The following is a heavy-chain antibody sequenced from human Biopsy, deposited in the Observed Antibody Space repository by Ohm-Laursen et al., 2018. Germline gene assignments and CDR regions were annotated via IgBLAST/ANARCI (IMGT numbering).Heavy chain of an antibody. CDR3: ARWETTLGRSLDS. Sequence: SVKVSCKASGYTFTSHDINWVRQAIGQGLKWMGWMSPNTGNTVYAQRFQDRVTMTSDTSTGTAYMELTSLTSDDTAVYFCARWETTLGRSLDSWGQGTLVAVSS. D-gene: IGHD1-26*01. J-gene: IGHJ4*02. V-gene: IGHV1-8*01. CDR2: MSPNTGNT. CDR1: GYTFTSHD.